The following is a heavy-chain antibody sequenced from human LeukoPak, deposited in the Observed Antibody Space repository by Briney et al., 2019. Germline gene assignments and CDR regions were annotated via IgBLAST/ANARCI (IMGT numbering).Heavy chain of an antibody. J-gene: IGHJ4*02. CDR3: ARQIAQGDY. CDR2: IYPSDSHI. CDR1: GYSFTTYW. Sequence: GESLKISCEASGYSFTTYWIGWVRQMPGKGLEWMGIIYPSDSHIRYSPSFQGQVTISADKSINTAYLQWSSLRASDTAMYYCARQIAQGDYWGQGTLVTVSS. D-gene: IGHD2-21*01. V-gene: IGHV5-51*01.